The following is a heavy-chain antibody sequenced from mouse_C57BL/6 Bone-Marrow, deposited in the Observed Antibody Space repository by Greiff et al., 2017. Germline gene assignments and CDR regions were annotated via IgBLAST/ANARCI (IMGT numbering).Heavy chain of an antibody. V-gene: IGHV1-63*01. CDR2: IYPGGGYT. J-gene: IGHJ1*03. D-gene: IGHD1-1*01. CDR1: GYTFTNYW. CDR3: ARRYGSSYRYFDV. Sequence: QVQLQQSGAELVRPGTSVKMSCKASGYTFTNYWIGWAKQRPGHGLEWIGDIYPGGGYTNYNEKFKGKATLTAEKSSNTAYMQFSSLTYEDSAIYYCARRYGSSYRYFDVWGTGTTVTVSS.